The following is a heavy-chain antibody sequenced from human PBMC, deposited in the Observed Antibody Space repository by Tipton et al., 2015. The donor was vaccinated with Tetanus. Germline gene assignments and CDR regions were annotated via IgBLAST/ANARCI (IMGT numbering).Heavy chain of an antibody. Sequence: TLSLTCTVSGGSISSSSYYWGWIRQPPGKGLEWIGTIYYSGSTYYNPSLKSRVTISVDTSKNHFSLKLSSVTAADTAVYYCARTGPVAGTVRDAFDIWGQGTMVPVSS. J-gene: IGHJ3*02. CDR2: IYYSGST. V-gene: IGHV4-39*01. CDR1: GGSISSSSYY. D-gene: IGHD6-19*01. CDR3: ARTGPVAGTVRDAFDI.